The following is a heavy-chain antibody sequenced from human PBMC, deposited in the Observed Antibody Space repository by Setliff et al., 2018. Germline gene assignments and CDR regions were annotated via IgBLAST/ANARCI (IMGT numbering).Heavy chain of an antibody. D-gene: IGHD6-25*01. V-gene: IGHV3-23*01. CDR3: AKGLVSAGVDY. CDR2: ISTSGDNT. J-gene: IGHJ4*02. CDR1: GFTLDDYA. Sequence: GGSLRLSCAAFGFTLDDYAMAWVRQAPGKGLEWVSSISTSGDNTYNVDSVKGRFTISRDSSKNTLYLQMNSLRAEDTAVYYCAKGLVSAGVDYWGQGTLVTVSS.